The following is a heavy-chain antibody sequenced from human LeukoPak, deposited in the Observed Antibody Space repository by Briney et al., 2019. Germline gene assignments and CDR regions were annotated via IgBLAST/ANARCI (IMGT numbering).Heavy chain of an antibody. CDR1: GFTFSSYG. CDR2: ISSDGSNK. V-gene: IGHV3-30*18. J-gene: IGHJ6*02. D-gene: IGHD6-19*01. CDR3: AKEAVAVLYYYCGMDV. Sequence: GGSLRLSCAASGFTFSSYGMHWVRQAPGKGLEWVSVISSDGSNKYYADSVKGRFTISRDNSKNTLYLQMNSLRAEDTAVYYCAKEAVAVLYYYCGMDVWGQGTTVTVSS.